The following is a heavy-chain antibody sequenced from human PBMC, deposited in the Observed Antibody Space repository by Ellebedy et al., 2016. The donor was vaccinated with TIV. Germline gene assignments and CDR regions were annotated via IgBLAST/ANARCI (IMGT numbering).Heavy chain of an antibody. J-gene: IGHJ4*02. CDR1: GGSIRSDGYY. D-gene: IGHD3-10*01. Sequence: SETLSLXXTVSGGSIRSDGYYWRWIWQHPGKGLAWIGHIFYSGSTYYNPSLKSRITISIDTSKNQFSLKLSSVTAADTAVYYCARDPFRSSFDYWGQGTLVTVSS. CDR2: IFYSGST. V-gene: IGHV4-31*03. CDR3: ARDPFRSSFDY.